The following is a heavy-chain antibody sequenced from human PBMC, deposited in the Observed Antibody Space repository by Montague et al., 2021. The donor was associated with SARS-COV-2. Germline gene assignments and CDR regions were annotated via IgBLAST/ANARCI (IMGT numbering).Heavy chain of an antibody. D-gene: IGHD3-3*01. J-gene: IGHJ4*02. CDR3: ARRSAVPGSFDV. CDR2: TYDGGDAT. CDR1: GFTFRTKY. V-gene: IGHV3-53*01. Sequence: SLRLSCAASGFTFRTKYLTWVRQAPGKGLEWVSVTYDGGDATYYADSVKGRFTVSRDDSKNTLFLQMSGLRAEDTAVYYCARRSAVPGSFDVWGQGTLVTVSS.